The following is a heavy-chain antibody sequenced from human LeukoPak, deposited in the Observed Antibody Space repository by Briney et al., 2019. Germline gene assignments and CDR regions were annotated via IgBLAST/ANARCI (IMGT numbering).Heavy chain of an antibody. V-gene: IGHV3-23*01. CDR2: ISGSGGST. J-gene: IGHJ4*02. Sequence: PGGSLRLSCAASGFTVSSYAMSWVRQAPGKGREWVSSISGSGGSTSYADSVKGRFTISRDNSKNTLYLQMNSLRAEDTAVYYCAKDRRGYCSSTSCSPFDYWGQGTLVTVSS. CDR3: AKDRRGYCSSTSCSPFDY. D-gene: IGHD2-2*01. CDR1: GFTVSSYA.